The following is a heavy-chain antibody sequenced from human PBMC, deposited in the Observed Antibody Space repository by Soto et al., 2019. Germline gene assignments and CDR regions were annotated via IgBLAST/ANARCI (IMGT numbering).Heavy chain of an antibody. CDR2: INPNGGVT. CDR1: GYAFVDHY. D-gene: IGHD3-10*01. V-gene: IGHV1-2*02. Sequence: GSSVKVSCKASGYAFVDHYIHWLRQAPGQGLEWMGWINPNGGVTKYAQKFQGRVTMTGDTSISTVYMDLSGLRSDDMAVYYCARELNTYFGPGSLHGFFDFWGQGTLVKVYS. CDR3: ARELNTYFGPGSLHGFFDF. J-gene: IGHJ4*02.